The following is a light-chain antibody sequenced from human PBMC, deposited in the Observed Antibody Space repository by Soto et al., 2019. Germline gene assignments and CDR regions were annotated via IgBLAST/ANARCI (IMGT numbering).Light chain of an antibody. CDR2: AAS. CDR3: QQSYSTPVT. J-gene: IGKJ2*01. V-gene: IGKV1-39*01. Sequence: DIQMTQSPSSLSASVGDRVTITCRQSQSIISYLNWYQQKPGKAPKLLIYAASSLQSGVPSRFSGSGSGTDFTLTISSLQPEEFATYYCQQSYSTPVTFGQGTKLEIK. CDR1: QSIISY.